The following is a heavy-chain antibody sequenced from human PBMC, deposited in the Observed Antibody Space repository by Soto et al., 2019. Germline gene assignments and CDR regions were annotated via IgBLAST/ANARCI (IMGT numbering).Heavy chain of an antibody. Sequence: PSETLSLTCGVYGGSFSGYYWSWIRQPPGKGLEWIGEINHSGSTNYNPSLKSRVTTSRDTPRKQFSLKLSSVTAADTAVYYCERDLSVVGAFDIWGQGTMVTVSS. V-gene: IGHV4-34*01. CDR3: ERDLSVVGAFDI. CDR2: INHSGST. J-gene: IGHJ3*02. D-gene: IGHD3-22*01. CDR1: GGSFSGYY.